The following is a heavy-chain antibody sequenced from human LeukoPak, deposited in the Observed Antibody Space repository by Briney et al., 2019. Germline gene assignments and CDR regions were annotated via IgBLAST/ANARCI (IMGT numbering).Heavy chain of an antibody. CDR3: ARAEMTTVVTGGFQH. V-gene: IGHV4-59*01. Sequence: SETLSLTCTVSGGSISSYYWSWIRQPPGKGLEGIGYIYYSGSTNYNPSLKSRVTISVDTSKNQFSLKLSSVTAADTAVYYCARAEMTTVVTGGFQHWGQGTLVTVSS. CDR2: IYYSGST. CDR1: GGSISSYY. D-gene: IGHD4-23*01. J-gene: IGHJ1*01.